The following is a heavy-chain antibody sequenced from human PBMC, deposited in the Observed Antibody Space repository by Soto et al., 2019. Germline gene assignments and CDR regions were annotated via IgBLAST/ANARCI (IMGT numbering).Heavy chain of an antibody. D-gene: IGHD5-12*01. CDR2: ISTYSGDT. V-gene: IGHV1-18*01. CDR1: GYTFFTYD. Sequence: ASVKVSFKASGYTFFTYDISWLRQAPGQGLEWMGWISTYSGDTKYAQKFQGRVTMTTDTSTTTAYLELRSLRSDDTAVYYCARHHGPTTSENWFDPWGQGTLVTVSS. J-gene: IGHJ5*02. CDR3: ARHHGPTTSENWFDP.